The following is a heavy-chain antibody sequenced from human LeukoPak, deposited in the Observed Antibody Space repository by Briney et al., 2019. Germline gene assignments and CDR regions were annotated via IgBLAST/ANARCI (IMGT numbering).Heavy chain of an antibody. V-gene: IGHV3-7*01. J-gene: IGHJ5*02. Sequence: GGSLRLSCAASGFTVSSNYMSWVRQAPGKGLEWVANIKQDGSEKYYVDSVKGRFTISRDNAKNSLYLQMDSLRAEDTAVYYCARGWWFDPWGQGTLVTVSS. D-gene: IGHD6-13*01. CDR3: ARGWWFDP. CDR2: IKQDGSEK. CDR1: GFTVSSNY.